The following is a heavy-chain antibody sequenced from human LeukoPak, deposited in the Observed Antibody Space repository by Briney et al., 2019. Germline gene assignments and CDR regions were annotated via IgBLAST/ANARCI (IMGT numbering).Heavy chain of an antibody. CDR2: ISYDGSDE. Sequence: PGGSLRLSCAVSGFTFSSYAIHWVRQAPGKGLDWVAVISYDGSDEYYADSVKGRFTISRDNSKKTMYLQMNSLRVEDTAVYYCAREYCDRTRCYGMDVWGQGTTVTVSS. CDR1: GFTFSSYA. V-gene: IGHV3-30-3*01. CDR3: AREYCDRTRCYGMDV. J-gene: IGHJ6*02. D-gene: IGHD2-2*01.